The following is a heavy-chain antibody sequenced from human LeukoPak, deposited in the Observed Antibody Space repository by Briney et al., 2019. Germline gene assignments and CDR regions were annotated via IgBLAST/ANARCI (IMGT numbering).Heavy chain of an antibody. D-gene: IGHD2-2*01. CDR2: TYYRSTWYN. Sequence: SQTLSLTCAISGDSVSSNSVTWNWIRQSPSRGFEWLGRTYYRSTWYNDYAVSVRGRIAVNPDTSKNQFSLHLNSVTPEDTAVYYCARRLTQYDCFDPWGQGILVTVSS. J-gene: IGHJ5*02. V-gene: IGHV6-1*01. CDR3: ARRLTQYDCFDP. CDR1: GDSVSSNSVT.